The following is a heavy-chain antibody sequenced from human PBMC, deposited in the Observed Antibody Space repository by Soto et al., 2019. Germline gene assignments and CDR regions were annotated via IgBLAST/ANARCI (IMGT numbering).Heavy chain of an antibody. V-gene: IGHV4-59*12. Sequence: SETLSLTCTVSGASISSYYWSWIRQPPGKGLEWIGYIYYSGSTNYNPSLKSRVTISVDTSKNQFSLKLSSVTAADTAVYYCARDSVVGSYYDYGMDVWGQGTTVTVSS. CDR1: GASISSYY. D-gene: IGHD1-26*01. CDR2: IYYSGST. J-gene: IGHJ6*02. CDR3: ARDSVVGSYYDYGMDV.